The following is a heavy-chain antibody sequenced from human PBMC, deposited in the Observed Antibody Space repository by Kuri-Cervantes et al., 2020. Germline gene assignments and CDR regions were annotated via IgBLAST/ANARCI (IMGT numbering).Heavy chain of an antibody. J-gene: IGHJ4*02. CDR3: ARSSVVFVIGSPDY. CDR2: INHSGST. Sequence: SETLSLTCTVSGGSVSSGSFYWSWIRQPPGKGLEWIGEINHSGSTNYNPSLKSRVTISVDTSKNQFSLKLSSVTAADTAVYYCARSSVVFVIGSPDYWGQGTLVTVSS. CDR1: GGSVSSGSFY. V-gene: IGHV4-39*01. D-gene: IGHD3-10*01.